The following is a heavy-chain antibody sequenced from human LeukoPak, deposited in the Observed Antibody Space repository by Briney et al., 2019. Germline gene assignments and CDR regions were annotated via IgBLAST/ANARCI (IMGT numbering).Heavy chain of an antibody. V-gene: IGHV3-48*02. CDR1: GFTFSSYS. J-gene: IGHJ3*02. CDR3: ARVDNYYDSSGRHAFDI. Sequence: GGSLRLSCAASGFTFSSYSMNWVRQAPGKGLEWVSYISSSSSTIYYADSVKGRFTISRDNAKNSLYLQMNSLRDEDTAVYYCARVDNYYDSSGRHAFDIWGQGTMVTVSP. CDR2: ISSSSSTI. D-gene: IGHD3-22*01.